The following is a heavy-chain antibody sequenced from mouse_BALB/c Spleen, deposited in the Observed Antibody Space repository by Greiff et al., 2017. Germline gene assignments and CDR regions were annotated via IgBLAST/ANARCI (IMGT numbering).Heavy chain of an antibody. CDR2: IDPANGNT. D-gene: IGHD2-4*01. CDR3: ARSGDYDRAFAY. J-gene: IGHJ3*01. Sequence: EVMLVESGAELVKPGASVKLSCTASGFNIKDTYMHWVKQRPEQGLEWIGRIDPANGNTKYDPKFQGKATITADTSSNTAYLQLSSLTSEDTAVYYCARSGDYDRAFAYWGQGTLVTVSA. V-gene: IGHV14-3*02. CDR1: GFNIKDTY.